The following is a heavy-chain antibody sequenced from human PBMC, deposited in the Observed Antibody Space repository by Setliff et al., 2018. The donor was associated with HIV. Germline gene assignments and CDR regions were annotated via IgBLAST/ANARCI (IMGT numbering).Heavy chain of an antibody. J-gene: IGHJ4*02. V-gene: IGHV4-39*07. D-gene: IGHD6-19*01. CDR2: IYYSGTT. CDR1: GGSIDSTSYY. CDR3: ARAPFPVAGFDYFDH. Sequence: PSETLSLTCTVSGGSIDSTSYYWGWIRQPPGKGLEWIGGIYYSGTTYYNPSLKSRVTMSVDTSKNQFSLNLNSVTAADTAIYYCARAPFPVAGFDYFDHWGQGTQVTVSS.